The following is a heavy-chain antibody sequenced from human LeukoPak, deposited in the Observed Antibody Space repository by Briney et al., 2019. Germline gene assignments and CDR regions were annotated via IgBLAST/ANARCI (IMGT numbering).Heavy chain of an antibody. CDR1: GFTVSSNY. Sequence: PGGSLRLSCAASGFTVSSNYMSWVRQAPGKGLEWVSLIYSGGTTHYADSVKGRFTISKDNAKNTVYLQMNSLRAEDTAVYYCVSFYETYWGRGTLVTVSS. V-gene: IGHV3-53*01. D-gene: IGHD2/OR15-2a*01. J-gene: IGHJ4*02. CDR3: VSFYETY. CDR2: IYSGGTT.